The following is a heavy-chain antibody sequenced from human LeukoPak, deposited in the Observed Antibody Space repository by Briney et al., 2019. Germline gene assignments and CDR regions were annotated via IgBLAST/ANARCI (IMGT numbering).Heavy chain of an antibody. J-gene: IGHJ6*02. CDR2: IYSGGNT. V-gene: IGHV3-66*01. Sequence: GGSLRLSCAASRFTLQHNYMIWVRQAPGRGLEWVAFIYSGGNTYYAEPVKGRFTISRDISNHTVYLQINTLRAEDTAVYFSRRAPSFRFYGKRGWGQGTTVTVSS. D-gene: IGHD3-16*02. CDR1: RFTLQHNY. CDR3: RRAPSFRFYGKRG.